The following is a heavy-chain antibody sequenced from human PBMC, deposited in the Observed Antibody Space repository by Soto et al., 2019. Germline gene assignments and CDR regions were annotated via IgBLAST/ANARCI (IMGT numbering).Heavy chain of an antibody. D-gene: IGHD2-21*01. CDR3: ARHASGIAPNFDY. CDR2: LYHSGSAGST. V-gene: IGHV4-59*08. Sequence: SETLSLTCTVSGGSLSRYYWSWIRQPPGKGLEWIGYLYHSGSAGSTINSPSLKSRVAISVDTSKSQFSLNLNSVTAADTAVYYCARHASGIAPNFDYWGQGTLVTVSS. J-gene: IGHJ4*02. CDR1: GGSLSRYY.